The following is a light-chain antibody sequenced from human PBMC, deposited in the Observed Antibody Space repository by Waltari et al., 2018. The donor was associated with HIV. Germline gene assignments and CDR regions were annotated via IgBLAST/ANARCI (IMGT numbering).Light chain of an antibody. Sequence: DIQMTQSQSSLSASVGDTVTITCRASQNIAGYLNWYQQKPGKAPNLLIYAASSLQSGVPSRFSGSGSGTEFTLTISSLQPEDFATYYCQQTSSSTPYTFGQGTKLEI. CDR3: QQTSSSTPYT. V-gene: IGKV1-39*01. CDR1: QNIAGY. CDR2: AAS. J-gene: IGKJ2*01.